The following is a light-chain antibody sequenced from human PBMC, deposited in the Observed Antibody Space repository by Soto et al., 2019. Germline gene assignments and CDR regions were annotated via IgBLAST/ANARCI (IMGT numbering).Light chain of an antibody. CDR2: GAS. CDR3: QQYNNWPPWT. V-gene: IGKV3-20*01. Sequence: EIVLTQSPCTLSLSPGDRAALSCRASQSVSSSYLAWYQQKPGQAPRLLIYGASSRATGIPDRFSGSGSGTAFTLNISSLQSEDFALYYCQQYNNWPPWTFGQGTKVDIK. CDR1: QSVSSSY. J-gene: IGKJ1*01.